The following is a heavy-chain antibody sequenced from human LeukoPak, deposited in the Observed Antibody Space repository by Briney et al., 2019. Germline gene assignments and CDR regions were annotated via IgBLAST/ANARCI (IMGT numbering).Heavy chain of an antibody. CDR1: GYSYNSYW. CDR2: IYLADSDA. V-gene: IGHV5-51*01. D-gene: IGHD2-15*01. Sequence: GESLKISCKGSGYSYNSYWIGWVRQMPGKGLEWMGIIYLADSDARYSPSFQGQVSFSADRSINTAYLQWSSLRASDTAMYYCARPKTETGYDAFDIWGQGTMVTVSS. J-gene: IGHJ3*02. CDR3: ARPKTETGYDAFDI.